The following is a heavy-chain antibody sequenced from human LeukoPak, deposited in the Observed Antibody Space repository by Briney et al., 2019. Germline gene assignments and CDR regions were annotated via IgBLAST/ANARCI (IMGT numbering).Heavy chain of an antibody. D-gene: IGHD3-9*01. CDR2: ISSSGSTI. J-gene: IGHJ6*02. CDR1: GFTFSSYE. CDR3: ATTTPAQYFDWFPPSGPIYGMDV. Sequence: GGSLRLSCAASGFTFSSYEMNWVRQAPGKGLEWGSYISSSGSTIYYADSVKGRFTISRDNAKNSLYLQMNSLRAEDTAVYYCATTTPAQYFDWFPPSGPIYGMDVWGQGTTVTVSS. V-gene: IGHV3-48*03.